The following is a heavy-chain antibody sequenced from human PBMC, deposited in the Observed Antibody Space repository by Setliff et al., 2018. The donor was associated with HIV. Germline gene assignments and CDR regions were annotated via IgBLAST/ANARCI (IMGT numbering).Heavy chain of an antibody. D-gene: IGHD1-7*01. Sequence: PSETLSLTCAVYGGSFSGYYWSWIRQPPGKGLEWIGEINHSGSTYYNPSLKRRVTISVDTSKNQFSLKLSSVSAADTAVYYCARSAWNYPFDFWGQGTLVTVSS. J-gene: IGHJ4*02. CDR1: GGSFSGYY. CDR2: INHSGST. V-gene: IGHV4-34*01. CDR3: ARSAWNYPFDF.